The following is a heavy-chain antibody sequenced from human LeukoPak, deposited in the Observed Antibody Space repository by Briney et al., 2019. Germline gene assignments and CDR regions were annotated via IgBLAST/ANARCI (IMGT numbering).Heavy chain of an antibody. CDR2: ISSSSSYI. J-gene: IGHJ4*02. Sequence: GGSLRLSCAASGFTFSGYSMNWVRQAPGKGLEWVSSISSSSSYIHYADSVKGRFTISRDNAKNSLYLQMNSLRAEDTAVYYCARVHYSGYVDYWGQGTLVTVSS. CDR1: GFTFSGYS. CDR3: ARVHYSGYVDY. V-gene: IGHV3-21*01. D-gene: IGHD1-26*01.